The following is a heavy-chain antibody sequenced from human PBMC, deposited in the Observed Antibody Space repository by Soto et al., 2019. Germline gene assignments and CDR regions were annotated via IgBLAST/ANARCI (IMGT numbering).Heavy chain of an antibody. J-gene: IGHJ4*02. CDR3: AKDTEDHYYDSSGYYFYFDY. V-gene: IGHV3-23*01. Sequence: GGSLRLSCAASGFTFSSYAMSWVRQAPGKGLEWVSAISGSGGSTYYADSVKGRFTISRDNSKNTLYLQMNSLRAEDRAVYSCAKDTEDHYYDSSGYYFYFDYWGQGTMVTVSS. D-gene: IGHD3-22*01. CDR2: ISGSGGST. CDR1: GFTFSSYA.